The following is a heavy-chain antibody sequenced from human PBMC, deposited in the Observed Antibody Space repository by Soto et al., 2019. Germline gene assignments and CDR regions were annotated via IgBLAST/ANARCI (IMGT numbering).Heavy chain of an antibody. CDR2: ISASNGNT. Sequence: ASVKVSCKDSGYTFATYGFSWVRQAPGRGREWMGWISASNGNTNYAQKLRGRVTRTTDTSTSTAYMELSSLRSEDTALYYCAMEVAAGTNNWFDPWGRGTLVTVSS. D-gene: IGHD6-13*01. CDR3: AMEVAAGTNNWFDP. J-gene: IGHJ5*02. CDR1: GYTFATYG. V-gene: IGHV1-18*01.